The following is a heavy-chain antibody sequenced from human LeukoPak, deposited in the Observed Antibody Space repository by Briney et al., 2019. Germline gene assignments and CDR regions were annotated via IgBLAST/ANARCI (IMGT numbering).Heavy chain of an antibody. Sequence: PGGSLRLSCAASGFTFSSYGMHWVRQAPGEGLEWVSLIWYDGSNKYYADSVKGRFTISRDNSKNTLNLQMNSLRAEDTALYYCARDRAMVVGSSWYYDYWGQGTLVTVSS. CDR3: ARDRAMVVGSSWYYDY. D-gene: IGHD5-18*01. V-gene: IGHV3-33*01. CDR2: IWYDGSNK. CDR1: GFTFSSYG. J-gene: IGHJ4*02.